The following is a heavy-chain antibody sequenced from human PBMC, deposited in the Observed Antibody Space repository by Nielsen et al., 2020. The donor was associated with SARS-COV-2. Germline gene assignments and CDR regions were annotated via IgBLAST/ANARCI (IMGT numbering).Heavy chain of an antibody. CDR1: GFTFSSYS. Sequence: GESLKISCAASGFTFSSYSMNWVRQAPGKGLEWVSSISSSSYIYYADSVKGRFTISRDNSKNTLYLQMNSLRAEDTAVYYCARGGVWGCSGGSCYGDYWGQGTLVTVSS. V-gene: IGHV3-21*01. CDR3: ARGGVWGCSGGSCYGDY. D-gene: IGHD2-15*01. CDR2: ISSSSYI. J-gene: IGHJ4*02.